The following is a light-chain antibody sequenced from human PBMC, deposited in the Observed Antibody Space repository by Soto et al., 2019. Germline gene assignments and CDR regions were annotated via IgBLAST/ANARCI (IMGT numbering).Light chain of an antibody. V-gene: IGLV2-14*01. J-gene: IGLJ3*02. CDR3: NSYTTTSTLVV. Sequence: QSALTQPASVSGSPGQSITISCTGTSSDVGAYNLVSWYQRLPDKAPKLIISEVTNRPSGVSDRFSGSKSGTTASLTISGLQSEGEADYYCNSYTTTSTLVVFGGGTKVTVL. CDR1: SSDVGAYNL. CDR2: EVT.